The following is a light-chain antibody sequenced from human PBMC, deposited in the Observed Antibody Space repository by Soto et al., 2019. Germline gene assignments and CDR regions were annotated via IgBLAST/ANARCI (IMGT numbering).Light chain of an antibody. V-gene: IGKV1-27*01. CDR2: AAS. CDR1: QGISNY. CDR3: QRYNSAPFT. J-gene: IGKJ3*01. Sequence: DIPMTQSPSSLSASVGDRVTITCRASQGISNYLAWYQQKPGKVPKLLIYAASTLQSGVPSRFSGSGSGTDFTLTISGLQPEDVSTYYCQRYNSAPFTCGPGTKVDIK.